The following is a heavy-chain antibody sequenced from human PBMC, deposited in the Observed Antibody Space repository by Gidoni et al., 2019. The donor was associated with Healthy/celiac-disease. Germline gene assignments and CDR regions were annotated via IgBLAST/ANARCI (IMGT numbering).Heavy chain of an antibody. CDR3: AKWSAFLGELSPYTGNYFDY. V-gene: IGHV3-23*01. Sequence: TISRDNSKNTLYLQMNSLRAEDTAVYYCAKWSAFLGELSPYTGNYFDYWGQGTLVTVSS. D-gene: IGHD3-16*02. J-gene: IGHJ4*02.